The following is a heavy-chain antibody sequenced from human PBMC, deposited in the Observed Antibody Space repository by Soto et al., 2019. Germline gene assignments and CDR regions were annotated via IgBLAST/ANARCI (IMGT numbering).Heavy chain of an antibody. V-gene: IGHV3-48*02. Sequence: PGGSLRLSCTASGFTFSSYSMNWVRQAPGKGLEWVSYISSSSSTIYYADSVKGRFTISRDNAKNSLYLQMNSLRDEDTAVYYCAREISYQLLNYYYYYGMDVWGQGTTVTVSS. CDR2: ISSSSSTI. D-gene: IGHD2-2*01. J-gene: IGHJ6*02. CDR1: GFTFSSYS. CDR3: AREISYQLLNYYYYYGMDV.